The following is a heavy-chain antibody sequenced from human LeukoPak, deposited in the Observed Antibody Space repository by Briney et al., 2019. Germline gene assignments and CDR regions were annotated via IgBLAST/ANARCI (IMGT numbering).Heavy chain of an antibody. Sequence: GASVKVSCRASGYTFTSYGISWVRQAPGQGLEWMGWISAYNGNTNYAQKLQGRVTMTTDTSTSTAYMELRSLTSDDTAVYYCARVLRAYGGKFFVRSPPEFDYWGQETLVTASS. D-gene: IGHD4-23*01. CDR3: ARVLRAYGGKFFVRSPPEFDY. CDR1: GYTFTSYG. V-gene: IGHV1-18*01. J-gene: IGHJ4*02. CDR2: ISAYNGNT.